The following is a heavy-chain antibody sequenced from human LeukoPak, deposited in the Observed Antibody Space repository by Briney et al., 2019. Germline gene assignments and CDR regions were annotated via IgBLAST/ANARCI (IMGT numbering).Heavy chain of an antibody. CDR2: INHSGST. D-gene: IGHD3-22*01. J-gene: IGHJ4*02. CDR1: GGSFSGYY. V-gene: IGHV4-34*01. CDR3: ARDVDYYDSSGLDY. Sequence: SETLSLTCAVYGGSFSGYYWSWIRQPPGKGLEWIGEINHSGSTNYNPSLKSRVTISVDTSKNQFSLKLSSVTAADTAVYYCARDVDYYDSSGLDYWGQGTLVTVSS.